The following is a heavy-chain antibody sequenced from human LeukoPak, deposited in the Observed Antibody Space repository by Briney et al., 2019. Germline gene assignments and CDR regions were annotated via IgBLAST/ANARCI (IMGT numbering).Heavy chain of an antibody. CDR2: INGDGSNT. CDR3: ARTPRLDY. CDR1: GFNFNSYW. V-gene: IGHV3-74*01. J-gene: IGHJ4*02. Sequence: PGGSLRLSCAASGFNFNSYWMHWVRQAPGKGLVWVSCINGDGSNTRYADSVKGRFTISRDNAKNTLYLQVNSLRAEDTAVYYCARTPRLDYWGQGTLVTVSS.